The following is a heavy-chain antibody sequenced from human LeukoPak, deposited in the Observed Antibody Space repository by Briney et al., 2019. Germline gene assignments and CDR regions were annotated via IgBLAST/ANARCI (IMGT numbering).Heavy chain of an antibody. CDR3: ARRRPDTSTVDY. CDR1: GGPISGYY. J-gene: IGHJ4*02. CDR2: IYNSGST. V-gene: IGHV4-59*08. D-gene: IGHD5-18*01. Sequence: PSETLSLTCTASGGPISGYYWIWIRQPPGKGLEWIGNIYNSGSTYYNPSLKSRVTISIDTSKNQFSLKLSSVTAADTAVYYCARRRPDTSTVDYWGQGTLVLVSS.